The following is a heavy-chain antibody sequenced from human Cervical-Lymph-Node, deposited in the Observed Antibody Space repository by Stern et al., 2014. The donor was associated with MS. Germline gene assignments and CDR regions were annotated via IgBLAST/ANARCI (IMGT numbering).Heavy chain of an antibody. D-gene: IGHD5-18*01. CDR3: ARVGGYGYLPY. Sequence: QLVQSGAEVKKPGSSVKVSCKASGGTFSSYGLLWVRQAPGQGLEWMGGIIPIFGTANYAQRFQGRVTITADESTSTAYMELSSLRSEDMAVYYCARVGGYGYLPYWGQGTLVTVSS. V-gene: IGHV1-69*01. CDR2: IIPIFGTA. J-gene: IGHJ4*02. CDR1: GGTFSSYG.